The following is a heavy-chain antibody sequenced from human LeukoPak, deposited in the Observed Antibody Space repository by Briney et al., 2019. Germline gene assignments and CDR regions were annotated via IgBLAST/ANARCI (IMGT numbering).Heavy chain of an antibody. CDR2: IYYSGST. V-gene: IGHV4-59*12. J-gene: IGHJ6*02. D-gene: IGHD6-19*01. CDR3: ARNVGSSGWYPAYYYYGMDV. CDR1: GGSISSYY. Sequence: SETLSLTCTVSGGSISSYYWSWIRQPPGKGLEWIGYIYYSGSTNYNPSLKSRVTISVDTSKNQFSLKLSSVTAADTAVYYCARNVGSSGWYPAYYYYGMDVWGQGTTVTVSS.